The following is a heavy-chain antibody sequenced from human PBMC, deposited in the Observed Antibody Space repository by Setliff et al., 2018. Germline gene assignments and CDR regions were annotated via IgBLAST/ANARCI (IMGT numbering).Heavy chain of an antibody. Sequence: PSETLSLTCTVSGGSISGGDYYWSWIRQPPGKGLEWIGYIYSSGSTYYNPSLKSRVSISVDTSKNQFSLKLSSVTAADTAVYYCARESRYYYDNLGTLDYWGQGTRVTVSS. CDR2: IYSSGST. CDR1: GGSISGGDYY. D-gene: IGHD3-22*01. J-gene: IGHJ4*02. V-gene: IGHV4-30-4*08. CDR3: ARESRYYYDNLGTLDY.